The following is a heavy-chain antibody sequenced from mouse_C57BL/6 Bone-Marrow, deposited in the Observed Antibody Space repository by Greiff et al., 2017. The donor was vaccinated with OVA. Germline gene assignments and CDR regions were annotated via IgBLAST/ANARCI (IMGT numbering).Heavy chain of an antibody. CDR1: VFTFSYYV. V-gene: IGHV5-17*01. J-gene: IGHJ3*01. CDR3: ARPRDYGSLFAY. CDR2: ISSGSSTI. Sequence: EVQLVESGGGLVKPGGSLKLSRAASVFTFSYYVMHWVRQAPEKGLEWVAYISSGSSTIYYADTVKGRFTISRDNAKNTLFLQMTSLRSEDTAMYYCARPRDYGSLFAYWGQGTLVTVSA. D-gene: IGHD1-1*01.